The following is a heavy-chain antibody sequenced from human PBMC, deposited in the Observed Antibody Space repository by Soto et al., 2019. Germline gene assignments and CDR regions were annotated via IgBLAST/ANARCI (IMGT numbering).Heavy chain of an antibody. CDR2: IIPIFGTA. J-gene: IGHJ5*02. V-gene: IGHV1-69*01. CDR3: ARALTLDSSGSISWFDP. D-gene: IGHD3-22*01. Sequence: QVQLVQSGAEVKKPRSSVKVSCKASGGTFSSYAISWVRQAPGQGLEWMGGIIPIFGTANYAQKFQGRVTITADESTSTAYMELSSLRSEDTAVYYCARALTLDSSGSISWFDPWGQGTLVTVSS. CDR1: GGTFSSYA.